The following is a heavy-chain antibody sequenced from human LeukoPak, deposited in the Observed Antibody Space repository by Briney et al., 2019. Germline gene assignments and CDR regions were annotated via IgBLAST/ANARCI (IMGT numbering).Heavy chain of an antibody. CDR2: IYSGGST. CDR3: ASGSGSYRTPYYYMDV. D-gene: IGHD3-10*01. Sequence: GGSLRLFCAASGFTVSSNYMSWVRQAPGKWLEWVSVIYSGGSTYYADSVKGRFTISRDNSKNTLYLQMNNLRAEDTAVYYCASGSGSYRTPYYYMDVWGKGTTVTVSS. CDR1: GFTVSSNY. V-gene: IGHV3-53*01. J-gene: IGHJ6*03.